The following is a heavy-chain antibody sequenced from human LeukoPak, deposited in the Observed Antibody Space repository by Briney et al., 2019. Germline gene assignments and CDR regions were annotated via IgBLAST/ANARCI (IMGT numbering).Heavy chain of an antibody. V-gene: IGHV3-48*01. CDR3: ARGVEVWAGAFDI. CDR1: GFSFSNYN. J-gene: IGHJ3*02. D-gene: IGHD1-26*01. Sequence: GGSLRLSCAASGFSFSNYNMNWVRQAPGKGLEWVSYISSSSNTKYCADSVKGRFSISRDNAKNSLSLQMNSLRAEDTAVYYCARGVEVWAGAFDIWGQGTMVTVSS. CDR2: ISSSSNTK.